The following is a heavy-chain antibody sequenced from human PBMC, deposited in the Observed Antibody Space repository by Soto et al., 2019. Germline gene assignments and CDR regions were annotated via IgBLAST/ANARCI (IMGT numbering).Heavy chain of an antibody. V-gene: IGHV3-7*05. D-gene: IGHD4-17*01. J-gene: IGHJ6*02. Sequence: GGSLRLSCAASGFIFNSYWMSWVRQAPGRGLEWVANIKQDESEKSYVASVKGRFTISRDNAKRSLYLQMNSLRAEDTAVYYCARVRYGGDKDFYGMDVWGQGTTVTVSS. CDR1: GFIFNSYW. CDR2: IKQDESEK. CDR3: ARVRYGGDKDFYGMDV.